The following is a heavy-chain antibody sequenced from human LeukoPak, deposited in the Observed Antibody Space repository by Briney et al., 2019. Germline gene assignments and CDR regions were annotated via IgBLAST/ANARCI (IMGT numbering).Heavy chain of an antibody. CDR2: IYMSGST. CDR1: VGSISSGNYY. V-gene: IGHV4-61*09. D-gene: IGHD6-13*01. J-gene: IGHJ4*02. CDR3: ARDWGIAAATPYYFDH. Sequence: SQTLSLTCTVSVGSISSGNYYYSWIRQSAGKGMEWIGNIYMSGSTRYNPSLMSRVAMSVDTSKNQFSLKISSATAADTAVYHCARDWGIAAATPYYFDHWGQGILVTVSS.